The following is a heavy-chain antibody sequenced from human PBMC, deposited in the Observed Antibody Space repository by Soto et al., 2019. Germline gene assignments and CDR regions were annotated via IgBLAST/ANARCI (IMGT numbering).Heavy chain of an antibody. CDR2: TYYRSRWFN. CDR1: GDSVSSSSAA. D-gene: IGHD3-3*01. CDR3: ARTRITIFGVVSYFYGMDV. J-gene: IGHJ6*02. Sequence: SQTLSLTCAISGDSVSSSSAAWNWIRQSPSGGLEWLGRTYYRSRWFNDYAVSVQSRIIVHADTSKNQFSLQLKSATPEDTAVYYCARTRITIFGVVSYFYGMDVWGQGTTVTVSS. V-gene: IGHV6-1*01.